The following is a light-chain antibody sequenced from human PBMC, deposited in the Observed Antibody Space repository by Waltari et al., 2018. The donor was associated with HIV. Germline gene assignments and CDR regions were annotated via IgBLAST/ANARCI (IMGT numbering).Light chain of an antibody. CDR3: SPLPASNIWV. Sequence: QSALTPPPSASGSPGQSVTISCTGTSSDVGGFNYVSWYKQSQGKAPKVMIFEVGNRPPGVPVAFFASSPANPPPRTVPGSRPEDGAVYSCSPLPASNIWVFGEGTKLTAL. CDR2: EVG. J-gene: IGLJ3*02. CDR1: SSDVGGFNY. V-gene: IGLV2-8*01.